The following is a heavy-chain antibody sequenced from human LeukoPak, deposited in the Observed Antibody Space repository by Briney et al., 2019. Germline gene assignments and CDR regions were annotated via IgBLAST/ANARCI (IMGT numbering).Heavy chain of an antibody. CDR2: INPNTGGT. V-gene: IGHV1-2*02. CDR1: GYTFTGYH. Sequence: GASVKVSCKASGYTFTGYHMHWVRQAPGLGLEWMGWINPNTGGTNYAQKFQGRVTMTRDTSISTAYMELGRLRSDDTAVYYCATLGSGYDPVPGYFDYWGQGTLVTVSS. D-gene: IGHD5-12*01. J-gene: IGHJ4*02. CDR3: ATLGSGYDPVPGYFDY.